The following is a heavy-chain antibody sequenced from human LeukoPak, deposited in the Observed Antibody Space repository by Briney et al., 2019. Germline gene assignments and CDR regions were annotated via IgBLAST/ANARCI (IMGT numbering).Heavy chain of an antibody. Sequence: SVKVSCKASGYTFTSYYMHWVRQAPGQGLEWMGGIIPIFGTANYAQKFQGRVTITADESTSTAYMELSSLRSGDTAVYYCASSNLYCTNGVCYTVFDYWGQGTLVTVSS. CDR1: GYTFTSYY. J-gene: IGHJ4*02. CDR3: ASSNLYCTNGVCYTVFDY. D-gene: IGHD2-8*01. CDR2: IIPIFGTA. V-gene: IGHV1-69*13.